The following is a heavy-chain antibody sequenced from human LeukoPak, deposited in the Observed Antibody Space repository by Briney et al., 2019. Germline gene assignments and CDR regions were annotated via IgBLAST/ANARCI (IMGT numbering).Heavy chain of an antibody. CDR1: GGSISSGGYY. CDR2: ISDIGSI. D-gene: IGHD2/OR15-2a*01. Sequence: SETLSLTYTVSGGSISSGGYYWSWIRQPPGKGLEWIAYISDIGSINYNPSLKSRVTISLDTSKNQFSLKLSSVTAADTAVYYCAGHHPRNTVDFWGQGTLVTVSS. V-gene: IGHV4-61*08. J-gene: IGHJ4*02. CDR3: AGHHPRNTVDF.